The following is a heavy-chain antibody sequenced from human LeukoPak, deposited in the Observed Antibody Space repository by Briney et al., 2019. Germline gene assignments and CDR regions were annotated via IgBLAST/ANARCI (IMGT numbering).Heavy chain of an antibody. J-gene: IGHJ2*01. CDR2: IYYSGST. V-gene: IGHV4-39*02. Sequence: SETLSLTCTVSGGSISSSSYYWGWIRQPPGKGLEWIGSIYYSGSTYYNPSLKSRVTISVDTSKNQFSLKLTSVTAADTAVYYCARDDYSTSTPPPRRYFDPWGRGTLVTVSS. D-gene: IGHD6-6*01. CDR3: ARDDYSTSTPPPRRYFDP. CDR1: GGSISSSSYY.